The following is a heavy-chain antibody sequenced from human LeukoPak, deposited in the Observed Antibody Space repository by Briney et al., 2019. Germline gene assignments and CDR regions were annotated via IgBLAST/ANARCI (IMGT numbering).Heavy chain of an antibody. D-gene: IGHD3-9*01. CDR3: ARGSTYYDILTGLLDY. V-gene: IGHV3-21*01. CDR2: ISSSSSYI. Sequence: TGGSLRLSCAASGFTFSSYSMNWVRQAPGKGLEWVSSISSSSSYIYYADSVKGRFTISRDNAKNSLYLQMNSLRAEDTAVYYCARGSTYYDILTGLLDYWGQGTLVTVSS. J-gene: IGHJ4*02. CDR1: GFTFSSYS.